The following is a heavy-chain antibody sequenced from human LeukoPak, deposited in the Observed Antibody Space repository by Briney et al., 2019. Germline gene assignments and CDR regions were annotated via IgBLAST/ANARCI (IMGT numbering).Heavy chain of an antibody. J-gene: IGHJ4*02. D-gene: IGHD3-3*01. Sequence: SETLSLTCAVYGGSFSGYYWSWIRQPPGKGLEWIGEINHSGSTNYNPSLKSRVTISVDTSKNQFSLKLSSVTAADTAVYYCAGGPGRLYYDFWSGYQTTYYFDYWGQGTLVTVSS. CDR1: GGSFSGYY. V-gene: IGHV4-34*01. CDR3: AGGPGRLYYDFWSGYQTTYYFDY. CDR2: INHSGST.